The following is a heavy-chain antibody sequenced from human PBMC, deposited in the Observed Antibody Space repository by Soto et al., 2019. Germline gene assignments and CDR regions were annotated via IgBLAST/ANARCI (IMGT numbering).Heavy chain of an antibody. CDR2: IYGDDDK. Sequence: QITLKESGPTLVKPTQTLTLTCTFSGFSLSTSGVGVGWIRQPPGKALEWLALIYGDDDKRYSPSRKSRPTTTKGPSNNQVPLTIPHLDPVDTATYYCAPTGRILGSCSGGTCSDFDWSGQGTLVTVSS. CDR1: GFSLSTSGVG. V-gene: IGHV2-5*02. D-gene: IGHD2-15*01. CDR3: APTGRILGSCSGGTCSDFDW. J-gene: IGHJ4*02.